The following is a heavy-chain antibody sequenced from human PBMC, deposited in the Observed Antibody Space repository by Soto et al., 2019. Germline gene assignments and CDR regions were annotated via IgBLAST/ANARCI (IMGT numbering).Heavy chain of an antibody. D-gene: IGHD6-6*01. J-gene: IGHJ4*02. CDR2: IWYDGNNE. V-gene: IGHV3-33*01. CDR3: ARGRSYSSLLPCAY. Sequence: VGSLRLSCESSVFTFSSYAMHCVRHSPGKWLEWVAVIWYDGNNEYYADSVKGRFTISRDNSKSTLYLEMNSLKAEDTGLYFCARGRSYSSLLPCAYWGQGTLVTVS. CDR1: VFTFSSYA.